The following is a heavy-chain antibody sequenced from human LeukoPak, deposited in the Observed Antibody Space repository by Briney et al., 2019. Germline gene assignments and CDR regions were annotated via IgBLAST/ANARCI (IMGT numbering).Heavy chain of an antibody. CDR1: GYTFTSYY. Sequence: ASVKVSCKASGYTFTSYYMHWVRQAPGQGLEWMGIINPSGGSTSYAQKFQGRVTITTDESTSTAYMELSSLRSEDTAVYYCAREAGEVVAAIASWFGPWGQGTLVTVSS. D-gene: IGHD2-15*01. J-gene: IGHJ5*02. CDR3: AREAGEVVAAIASWFGP. CDR2: INPSGGST. V-gene: IGHV1-46*01.